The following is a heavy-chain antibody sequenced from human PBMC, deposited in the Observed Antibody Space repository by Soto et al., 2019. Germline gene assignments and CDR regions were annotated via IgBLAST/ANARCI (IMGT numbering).Heavy chain of an antibody. CDR1: GFTFSSYW. V-gene: IGHV3-7*01. Sequence: PGGSLRLSCAASGFTFSSYWMSWVRQAPGKGLEWVANIKQDGSGKYYVDSVKGRFTISRDNAKNSLYLQMNSLRAEDTAVYYCARVPTDYSSSWYWFDPWGQGTLVTVSS. CDR3: ARVPTDYSSSWYWFDP. D-gene: IGHD6-13*01. CDR2: IKQDGSGK. J-gene: IGHJ5*02.